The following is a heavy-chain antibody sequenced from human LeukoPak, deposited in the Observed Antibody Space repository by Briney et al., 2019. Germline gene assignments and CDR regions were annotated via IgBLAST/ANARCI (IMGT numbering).Heavy chain of an antibody. CDR3: ARVRANSGYGHFDY. CDR1: GYSISSGYD. V-gene: IGHV4-38-2*01. CDR2: IYHSGST. Sequence: SETLSLTCAVSGYSISSGYDWGWIRQPPGKGLEWIGSIYHSGSTYYNPSLKSRVTISLDTSKNQFSLRLSSVTAADTAVYYCARVRANSGYGHFDYWGQGTLVTVSS. J-gene: IGHJ4*02. D-gene: IGHD5-12*01.